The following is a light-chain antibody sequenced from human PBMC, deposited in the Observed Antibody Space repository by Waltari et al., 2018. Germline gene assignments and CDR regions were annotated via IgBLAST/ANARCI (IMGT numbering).Light chain of an antibody. Sequence: DIQMTQSPSSVSASVGDRVTITCRAGQDIATWLGWDQQKIGKAPKLLIYTGSSLQSGVPPRFSGSGSGTDFTLTISRLQPEDSATYYCQQTTSFPLTFGGGTKVEIK. CDR1: QDIATW. J-gene: IGKJ4*01. V-gene: IGKV1-12*01. CDR2: TGS. CDR3: QQTTSFPLT.